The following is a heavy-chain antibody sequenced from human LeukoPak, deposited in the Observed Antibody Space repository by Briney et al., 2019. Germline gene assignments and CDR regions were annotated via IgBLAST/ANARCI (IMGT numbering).Heavy chain of an antibody. CDR3: ARGRGGEYFGLRYYFDY. D-gene: IGHD3-10*01. Sequence: SETLSLTCTVSGGSISSSSYYWGWIRQPPGKGLEWIGSIYYSGSTYYNPSLKSRVTISVDTSKNQFSLKLSSLTAADTAVYYCARGRGGEYFGLRYYFDYWGQGTLVTVSS. CDR1: GGSISSSSYY. V-gene: IGHV4-39*07. CDR2: IYYSGST. J-gene: IGHJ4*02.